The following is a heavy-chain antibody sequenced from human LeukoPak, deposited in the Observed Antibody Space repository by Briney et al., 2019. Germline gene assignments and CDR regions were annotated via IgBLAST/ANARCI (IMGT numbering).Heavy chain of an antibody. J-gene: IGHJ4*02. Sequence: SETLSLTCAVYGGSFSGYYWSWIRQPPGKGLEWIGEINHSGSTNYNPSLKSRVTISVDTSKNQFSLKLSSVTAADTAVYYCARYSSSWYYFDYWGQGTLVTVSS. V-gene: IGHV4-34*01. D-gene: IGHD6-13*01. CDR1: GGSFSGYY. CDR2: INHSGST. CDR3: ARYSSSWYYFDY.